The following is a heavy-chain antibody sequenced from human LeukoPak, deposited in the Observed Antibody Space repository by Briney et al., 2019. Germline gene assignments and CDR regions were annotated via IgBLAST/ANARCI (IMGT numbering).Heavy chain of an antibody. D-gene: IGHD6-13*01. V-gene: IGHV3-23*01. CDR3: AKGREVIAAAGRYFFDY. J-gene: IGHJ4*02. CDR1: GFTFSNYA. Sequence: GGSLRLSCAASGFTFSNYAMNWVRQPPGKGLDWVSAISGSGGSTCYADSVKGRFTISRDNSKNTLYLQMNSLRAEDTAIYYCAKGREVIAAAGRYFFDYWGQGALVAVSS. CDR2: ISGSGGST.